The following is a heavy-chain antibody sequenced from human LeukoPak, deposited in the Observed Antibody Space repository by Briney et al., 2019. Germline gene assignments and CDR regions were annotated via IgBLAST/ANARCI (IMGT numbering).Heavy chain of an antibody. J-gene: IGHJ4*02. V-gene: IGHV1-2*02. CDR3: ARDYYGSGTYYKDY. CDR1: GYTFTAYF. CDR2: IHPKSGGT. D-gene: IGHD3-10*01. Sequence: ASVKVSCKASGYTFTAYFLHWVRPAPGQGLEWMGWIHPKSGGTNYAQNFQGRVSMTTDTSISTVYMELSRLRSDDTAVYYCARDYYGSGTYYKDYWGQGTLVTVSS.